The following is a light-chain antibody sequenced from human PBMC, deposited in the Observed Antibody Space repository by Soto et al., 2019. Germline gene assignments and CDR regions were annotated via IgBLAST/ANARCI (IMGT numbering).Light chain of an antibody. CDR2: EVY. CDR1: SDDVGGYNY. J-gene: IGLJ1*01. Sequence: QSVLTQPASVSGSPGQSITISCTGTSDDVGGYNYVSWYHHHPGEAPKLVIYEVYNRASGVSNRFSGSKSGNTAFLTISGLQADDEADYYCCSKTSTISYVFGSGTKVTVL. V-gene: IGLV2-14*01. CDR3: CSKTSTISYV.